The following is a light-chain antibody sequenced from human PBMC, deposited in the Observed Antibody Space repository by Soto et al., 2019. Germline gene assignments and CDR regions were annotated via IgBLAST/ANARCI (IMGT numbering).Light chain of an antibody. CDR2: DVS. CDR3: SSYTSSTTWV. J-gene: IGLJ3*02. CDR1: SSDVGGYNY. V-gene: IGLV2-14*03. Sequence: SALTQPASVSGSPGQSITISCTGTSSDVGGYNYVSWYQQHPGKAPKLMVYDVSTRPSGVSNRFSGSKSGNTASLTISVLHAEDEADYYCSSYTSSTTWVFGGGTQLTVL.